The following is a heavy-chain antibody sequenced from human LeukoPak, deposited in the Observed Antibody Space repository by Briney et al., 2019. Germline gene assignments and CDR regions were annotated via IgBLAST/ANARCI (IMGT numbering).Heavy chain of an antibody. Sequence: PSETLSLTCTVSGGSISSYYWSWIRQPPGKGRECVGYIYYSGSTNYNPSLKSRVNISVDTSKNQFSLKLSSVTAADTAVYYCARGRHNYDFWSGYYPYFAYWGQGTLVTVSS. J-gene: IGHJ4*02. CDR2: IYYSGST. D-gene: IGHD3-3*01. V-gene: IGHV4-59*01. CDR3: ARGRHNYDFWSGYYPYFAY. CDR1: GGSISSYY.